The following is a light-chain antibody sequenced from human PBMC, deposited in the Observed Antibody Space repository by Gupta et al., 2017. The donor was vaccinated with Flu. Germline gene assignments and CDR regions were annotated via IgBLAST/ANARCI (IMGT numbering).Light chain of an antibody. J-gene: IGLJ1*01. V-gene: IGLV2-14*01. Sequence: QSALTQPAPVSGSPGQSITISCTGTSRDVGGYDYVSWYQQHPGKAPKLMIFEVSNRPSGVSNRFSGSKSGHTASLTIYGLQAEDEADYYCSSYTSSSTYVFGTGTKVTVL. CDR3: SSYTSSSTYV. CDR2: EVS. CDR1: SRDVGGYDY.